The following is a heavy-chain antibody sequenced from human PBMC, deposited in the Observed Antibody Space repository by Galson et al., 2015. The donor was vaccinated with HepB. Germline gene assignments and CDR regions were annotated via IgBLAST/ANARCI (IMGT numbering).Heavy chain of an antibody. Sequence: SLRLSCAVSGFTFSSYGMHWVRQAPGKGLEWVAVISYDGSNKYYADSVKGRFTISRDNSKNTLYLQMNSLRAEDTAVYYCARVRVGGNSPPDDYWGQGTLVTVSS. J-gene: IGHJ4*02. CDR3: ARVRVGGNSPPDDY. CDR1: GFTFSSYG. CDR2: ISYDGSNK. D-gene: IGHD4-23*01. V-gene: IGHV3-30*03.